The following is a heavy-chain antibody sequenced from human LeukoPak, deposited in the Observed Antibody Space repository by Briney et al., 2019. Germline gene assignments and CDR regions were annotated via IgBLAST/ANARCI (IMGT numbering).Heavy chain of an antibody. Sequence: ISWVRQAPGQGLEWMGGIIPIFGTANYAQKFQGRVTITTDESTSTAYMELSSLRSEDTAVYYCARDLTWCSGGSCPEINWGQGTLVTVSS. V-gene: IGHV1-69*05. CDR3: ARDLTWCSGGSCPEIN. J-gene: IGHJ4*02. CDR2: IIPIFGTA. D-gene: IGHD2-15*01.